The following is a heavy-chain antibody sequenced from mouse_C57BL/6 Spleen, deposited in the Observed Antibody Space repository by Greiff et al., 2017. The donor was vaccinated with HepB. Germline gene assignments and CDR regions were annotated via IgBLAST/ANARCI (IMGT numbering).Heavy chain of an antibody. D-gene: IGHD2-4*01. Sequence: QVQLQQPGAELVMPGASVKLSCKASGYTFTSYRMHWVKQSPGQGLEWIGEIDPSDSYTNYNQKFKGKSTLTVDKSSSTAYMQLSSLTSDDSAVYYCARGISSDYPFAYWGQGTLVTVSA. J-gene: IGHJ3*01. CDR2: IDPSDSYT. CDR3: ARGISSDYPFAY. CDR1: GYTFTSYR. V-gene: IGHV1-69*01.